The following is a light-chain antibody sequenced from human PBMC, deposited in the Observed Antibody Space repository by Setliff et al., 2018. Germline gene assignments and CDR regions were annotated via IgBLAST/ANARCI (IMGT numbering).Light chain of an antibody. Sequence: QSVLTQPPSASGTPGQRVTISCSGSSSNIGSNTVNWYQQLPGTAPKLLIYSNNQRPSGVPDRFSGSKSGTSASLAISGLQSEDEADYYCAAWDDNLNANWVFGGGTQLTVL. CDR1: SSNIGSNT. J-gene: IGLJ3*02. CDR3: AAWDDNLNANWV. CDR2: SNN. V-gene: IGLV1-44*01.